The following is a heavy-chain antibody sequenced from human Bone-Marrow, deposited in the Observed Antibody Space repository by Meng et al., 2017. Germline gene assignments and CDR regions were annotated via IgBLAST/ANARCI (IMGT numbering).Heavy chain of an antibody. CDR1: GGSFSAYD. J-gene: IGHJ5*02. CDR3: ARGGASSKWFDP. Sequence: QVQVQQWGAGLLKPSETLSLTCAFYGGSFSAYDWSWIRQPPGKGLEWIGFIYYSGTNYSPSLRSRVSISLDPSKNQFSLNLTSVTAADTAVYYCARGGASSKWFDPWGQGTLVTVSS. CDR2: IYYSGT. D-gene: IGHD2/OR15-2a*01. V-gene: IGHV4-34*11.